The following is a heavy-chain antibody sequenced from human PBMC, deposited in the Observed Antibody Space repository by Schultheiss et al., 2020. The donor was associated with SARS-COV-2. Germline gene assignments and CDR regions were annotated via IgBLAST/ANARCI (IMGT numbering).Heavy chain of an antibody. CDR1: GYTFSNYY. CDR3: ARLEPETIRYSNYTDY. V-gene: IGHV1-2*06. Sequence: ASVKVSCKTSGYTFSNYYMHWVRQAPGQGLEWMGRINPNTGDTDYAQKFQDRVTLTRDTSITTVYMELSRLKSDDTAVYYCARLEPETIRYSNYTDYWGQGTLVTVSS. J-gene: IGHJ4*02. D-gene: IGHD4-11*01. CDR2: INPNTGDT.